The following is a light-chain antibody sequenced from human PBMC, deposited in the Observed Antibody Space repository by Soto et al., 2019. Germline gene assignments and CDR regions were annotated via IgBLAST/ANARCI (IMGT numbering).Light chain of an antibody. CDR2: GTS. J-gene: IGKJ1*01. Sequence: DSQMTQSPSSLSASVGDRVTITCRASQSIIRYLNWYQQKPGKAPKLLIYGTSSLQTGVPSRFSGSGSGTDFTLTISSLQPEDFATYSCQQSYSTPWTFGQGTKVQIK. V-gene: IGKV1-39*01. CDR1: QSIIRY. CDR3: QQSYSTPWT.